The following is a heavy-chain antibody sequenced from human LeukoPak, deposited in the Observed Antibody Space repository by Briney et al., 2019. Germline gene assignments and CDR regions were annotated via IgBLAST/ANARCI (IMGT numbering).Heavy chain of an antibody. Sequence: SETLSLTCTVSGGSISSSSYYWGWIRQPPGKGLEWIGSIYYSGSTYYNPSLKSRVTISVDTSKNQFSLKLSSVTAADTAVYYCARDRRYFAFDIWGQGTMVTVSS. J-gene: IGHJ3*02. CDR1: GGSISSSSYY. CDR3: ARDRRYFAFDI. D-gene: IGHD2/OR15-2a*01. CDR2: IYYSGST. V-gene: IGHV4-39*02.